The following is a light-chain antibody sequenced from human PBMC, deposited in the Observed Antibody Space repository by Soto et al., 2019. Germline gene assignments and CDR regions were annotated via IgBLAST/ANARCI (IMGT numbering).Light chain of an antibody. Sequence: EIVLTQSPATLSLSPGERATLSCRASQSVSSYLSWYQQKPGQAPRLLIYDASNRATGIPARFSGSGSGTDFTLTISSLEPEDFAVYYCKQRKNWPPLTSGGGTKVEIK. CDR3: KQRKNWPPLT. CDR1: QSVSSY. CDR2: DAS. V-gene: IGKV3-11*01. J-gene: IGKJ4*01.